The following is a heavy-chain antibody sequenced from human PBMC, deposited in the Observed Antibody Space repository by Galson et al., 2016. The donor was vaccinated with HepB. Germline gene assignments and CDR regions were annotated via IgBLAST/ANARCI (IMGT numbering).Heavy chain of an antibody. CDR3: ARYGGGSVYYYGMDV. Sequence: ETPSLTCTVSGGSVSSGSYYWSWIRQPPGKGLEYIGYIYYSGRTNYNPSLKSRVTISVDTSKNHFSLNLSSVTAADTAVYYCARYGGGSVYYYGMDVWGQGTTVTVSS. CDR1: GGSVSSGSYY. CDR2: IYYSGRT. D-gene: IGHD3-10*01. J-gene: IGHJ6*02. V-gene: IGHV4-61*01.